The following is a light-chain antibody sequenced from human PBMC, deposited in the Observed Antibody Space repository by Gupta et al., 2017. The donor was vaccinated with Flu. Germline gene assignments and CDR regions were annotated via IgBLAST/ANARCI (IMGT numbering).Light chain of an antibody. J-gene: IGLJ3*02. CDR3: QSYDSSNQGV. V-gene: IGLV6-57*01. CDR1: SGSIASNY. Sequence: TISCTRSSGSIASNYVQWYQQRPGSSPTTMIYEDNRRPSGVPDRFSGSIDSSSNSASLTISGLKTDDEADYYCQSYDSSNQGVFGGGTKVTVL. CDR2: EDN.